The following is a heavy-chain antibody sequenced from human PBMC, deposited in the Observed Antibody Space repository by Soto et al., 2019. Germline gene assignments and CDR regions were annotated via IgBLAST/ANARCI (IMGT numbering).Heavy chain of an antibody. CDR2: IYPGDSDT. D-gene: IGHD5-12*01. CDR3: ARHSGEVRYSGYDLTNYYYYGMDV. V-gene: IGHV5-51*01. CDR1: GYSFTSYW. Sequence: PGESLKISCKGSGYSFTSYWIGWVRQMPGKGLEWMGIIYPGDSDTRYSPSFQGQVTISADKSISTTYLQWSSLKASDTAMYYCARHSGEVRYSGYDLTNYYYYGMDVWGQGTTVTVSS. J-gene: IGHJ6*02.